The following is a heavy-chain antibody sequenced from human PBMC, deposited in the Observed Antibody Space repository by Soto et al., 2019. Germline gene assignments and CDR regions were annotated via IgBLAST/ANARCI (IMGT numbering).Heavy chain of an antibody. D-gene: IGHD4-17*01. CDR1: GYTFTGYY. CDR3: ARDLGYGDYGGNDAFDI. CDR2: INPNSGGT. J-gene: IGHJ3*02. Sequence: ASVKVSCKASGYTFTGYYMHWVRQAPGQGLEWMGWINPNSGGTNYAQKFQGWVTMTRDTSISTAYMELSRLRSDDTAVYYCARDLGYGDYGGNDAFDIWGEGTMVTLSS. V-gene: IGHV1-2*04.